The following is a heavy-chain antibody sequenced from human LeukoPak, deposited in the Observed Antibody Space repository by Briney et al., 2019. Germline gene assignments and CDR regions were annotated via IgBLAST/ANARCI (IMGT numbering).Heavy chain of an antibody. CDR2: ISSSSSYI. V-gene: IGHV3-21*01. D-gene: IGHD1-14*01. CDR3: ARDISPPPYFDY. CDR1: GCTFSSYS. Sequence: GGSLRLSCAASGCTFSSYSMNWVRQAPGKGLEWVSSISSSSSYIYYADSVKGRFTISRDNAKNSLYLQMNSLRAEDTAVYYCARDISPPPYFDYWGQGTMVTVSS. J-gene: IGHJ4*02.